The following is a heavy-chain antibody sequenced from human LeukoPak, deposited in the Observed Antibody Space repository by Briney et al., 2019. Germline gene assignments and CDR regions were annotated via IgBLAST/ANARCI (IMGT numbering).Heavy chain of an antibody. J-gene: IGHJ5*02. CDR3: ARGKTSQNIVTRKTYNWFDP. Sequence: GGSLRLSCAASGFTFSSYNMNWVRQARGKGLEWVSSISSSSDYIYYADSVKGRFTISRDNAKNSLYLQMKSLRAEDTAVYYCARGKTSQNIVTRKTYNWFDPWGQGTLVTVSS. CDR1: GFTFSSYN. CDR2: ISSSSDYI. V-gene: IGHV3-21*01. D-gene: IGHD2/OR15-2a*01.